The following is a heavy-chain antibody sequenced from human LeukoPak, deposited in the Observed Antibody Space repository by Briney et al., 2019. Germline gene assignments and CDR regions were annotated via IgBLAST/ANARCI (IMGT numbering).Heavy chain of an antibody. CDR3: ARGQAYYGSGSYEFDY. CDR1: GGSISSGGYS. CDR2: IYHSGST. V-gene: IGHV4-30-2*01. Sequence: SETLSLTCAVSGGSISSGGYSWSWIRQPPGKGLEWIGYIYHSGSTYYNPSLKSRVTISVDRSKNQFSLKLSSVTAADTAVYYCARGQAYYGSGSYEFDYWGQGTLVTVSS. J-gene: IGHJ4*02. D-gene: IGHD3-10*01.